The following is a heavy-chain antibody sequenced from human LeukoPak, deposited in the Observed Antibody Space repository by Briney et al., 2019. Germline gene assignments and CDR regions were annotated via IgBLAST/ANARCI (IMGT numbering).Heavy chain of an antibody. CDR2: IYSGGST. CDR3: ARVDYGEYGFDY. D-gene: IGHD4-17*01. Sequence: GGSLRLSCAASGFTVSSNYMSWVRQAPGKGLEWVSVIYSGGSTYYADSVKGRFTIFRDNSKNTLYLQMNSLRAEDTAVYYCARVDYGEYGFDYWGQGTLVTVSS. J-gene: IGHJ4*02. CDR1: GFTVSSNY. V-gene: IGHV3-66*01.